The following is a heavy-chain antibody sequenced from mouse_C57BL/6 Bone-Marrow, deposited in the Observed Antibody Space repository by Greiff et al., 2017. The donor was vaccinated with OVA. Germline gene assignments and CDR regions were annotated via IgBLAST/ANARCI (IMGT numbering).Heavy chain of an antibody. CDR1: GFTFTDYY. J-gene: IGHJ4*01. V-gene: IGHV7-3*01. D-gene: IGHD4-1*01. CDR2: IRNKANGYTT. Sequence: EVKLVESGGGLVQPGGSLSLSCAASGFTFTDYYMSWVRQPPGKALEWLGFIRNKANGYTTEYSASVKGRFTISRDNSQSILYLQLNALRAEDSATYYCARSLTGTNYAMDYWGQGTSVTVSS. CDR3: ARSLTGTNYAMDY.